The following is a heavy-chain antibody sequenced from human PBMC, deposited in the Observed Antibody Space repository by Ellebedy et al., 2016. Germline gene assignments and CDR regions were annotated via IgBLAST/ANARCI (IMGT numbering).Heavy chain of an antibody. D-gene: IGHD6-6*01. CDR3: ARGASIAARLGAIGYYYYMDV. V-gene: IGHV4-61*02. CDR1: GGSISSGSYY. J-gene: IGHJ6*03. Sequence: SETLSLXXTVSGGSISSGSYYWSWIRQPAGKGLEWIGRIYTSGSTNYNPSLKSRVTISVDTSKNQFSLKLSSVTAADTAVYYCARGASIAARLGAIGYYYYMDVWGKGTTVTVSS. CDR2: IYTSGST.